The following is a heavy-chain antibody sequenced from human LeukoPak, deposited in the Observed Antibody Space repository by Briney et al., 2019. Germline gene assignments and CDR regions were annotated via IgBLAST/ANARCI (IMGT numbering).Heavy chain of an antibody. D-gene: IGHD1-26*01. J-gene: IGHJ3*02. Sequence: ASVKVSCKAPGYTFTGYYMHWVRQAAGQGLEWMGWINPNSGGTNYAQKFQGRVTMTRDASISTAYMELSRLRSDDTAVYYCAREMRWELRDGHDAFDIWGQGTMVTVSS. V-gene: IGHV1-2*02. CDR2: INPNSGGT. CDR3: AREMRWELRDGHDAFDI. CDR1: GYTFTGYY.